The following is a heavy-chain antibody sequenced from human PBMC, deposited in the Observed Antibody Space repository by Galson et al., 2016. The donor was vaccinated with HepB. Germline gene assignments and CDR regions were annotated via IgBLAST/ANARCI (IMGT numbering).Heavy chain of an antibody. J-gene: IGHJ5*02. V-gene: IGHV4-39*01. D-gene: IGHD6-6*01. CDR2: IYYSGSA. CDR3: ARHILTARPDWLDP. Sequence: ETLSLTCSVSGGSISSTNYYWGWIRQPPGKGLEWIGSIYYSGSAFYNPSLASRVTISVDTSKNQFSLKLSSVTAADTAVYYCARHILTARPDWLDPWGQGILVTVSS. CDR1: GGSISSTNYY.